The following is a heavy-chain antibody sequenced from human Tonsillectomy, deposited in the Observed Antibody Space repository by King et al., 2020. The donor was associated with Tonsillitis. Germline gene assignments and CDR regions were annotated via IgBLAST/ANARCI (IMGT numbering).Heavy chain of an antibody. J-gene: IGHJ3*02. Sequence: VQLQQWGAGLLKPSETLSLTCAVYGGSFSGYYWSWIRQPPGKGLEWIGEINHSGSTNYNPSLKSRVTISVDTSKNQFSLKLSSVTAADTAVYYCARGHPRSCSSTSCYLDAFDIWGQGTMVTVSS. CDR2: INHSGST. CDR1: GGSFSGYY. V-gene: IGHV4-34*01. CDR3: ARGHPRSCSSTSCYLDAFDI. D-gene: IGHD2-2*01.